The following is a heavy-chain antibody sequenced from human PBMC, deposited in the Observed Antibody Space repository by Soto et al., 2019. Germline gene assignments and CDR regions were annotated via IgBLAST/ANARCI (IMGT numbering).Heavy chain of an antibody. J-gene: IGHJ6*02. CDR2: IWYDGSNK. CDR3: ARERGYGDYVDPYYYYGMDV. CDR1: GFTFSSYG. Sequence: QVQLVESGGGVVQPGRSLRLSCAASGFTFSSYGRHWVRQAPGKGLEWVAVIWYDGSNKYYADSVKGRFTISRDNSKNTLYLQMNSLRAEDTAVYYCARERGYGDYVDPYYYYGMDVWGQGTTVTVSS. V-gene: IGHV3-33*01. D-gene: IGHD4-17*01.